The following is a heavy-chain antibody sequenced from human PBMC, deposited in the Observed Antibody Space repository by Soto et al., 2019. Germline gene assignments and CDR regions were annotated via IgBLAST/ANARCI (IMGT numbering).Heavy chain of an antibody. J-gene: IGHJ4*02. CDR1: GGVI. CDR3: ERHKIWAFDY. CDR2: IYNSGRY. D-gene: IGHD3-16*01. Sequence: SETLSLTCTVSGGVIWGWIPQSPDKGLEWIGYIYNSGRYNYNPSLESRITIAKDTSKNQFSLKLSSVTAVDAEVYYCERHKIWAFDYWGQGTLVTVSS. V-gene: IGHV4-59*01.